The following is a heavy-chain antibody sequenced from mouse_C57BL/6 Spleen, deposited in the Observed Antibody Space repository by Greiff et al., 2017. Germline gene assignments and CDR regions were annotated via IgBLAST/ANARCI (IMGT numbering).Heavy chain of an antibody. J-gene: IGHJ2*01. D-gene: IGHD1-1*01. CDR2: INPSTGDT. CDR1: GYSFTGYY. V-gene: IGHV1-43*01. Sequence: VQLKQSGPELVKPGASVKISCKASGYSFTGYYMHWVKQSSEKSLEWIGEINPSTGDTSYNQKFKGKATLTVDKSSSTAYMQLKSLTSEDSAVYYCARKTTLVDFDYWGQGTTLTVSS. CDR3: ARKTTLVDFDY.